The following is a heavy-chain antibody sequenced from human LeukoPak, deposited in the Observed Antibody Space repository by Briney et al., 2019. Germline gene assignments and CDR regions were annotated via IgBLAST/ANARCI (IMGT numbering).Heavy chain of an antibody. CDR3: ARVPPPFGRCYYYMDV. CDR1: GYTFTSYD. Sequence: GASVKDSCKASGYTFTSYDINWVREATGQGLEWMGWMNPNSGNTGYAQKFQGRVTMTRNTSISTAYMELSSLRSEDTAVYYCARVPPPFGRCYYYMDVWGKGTTVTVSS. D-gene: IGHD3-10*01. V-gene: IGHV1-8*01. CDR2: MNPNSGNT. J-gene: IGHJ6*03.